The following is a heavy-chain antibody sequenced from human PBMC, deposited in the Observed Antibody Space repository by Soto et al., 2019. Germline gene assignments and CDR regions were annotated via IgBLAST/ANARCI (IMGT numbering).Heavy chain of an antibody. CDR2: ISSSGSTI. J-gene: IGHJ4*02. CDR1: GFTFSDYY. Sequence: GGSLRLSCAASGFTFSDYYMSWIRQAPGKGLEWVSYISSSGSTIYYADSVKGRFTISRDNAKNSLYLQMNSLRAEDTAVYYCARAGPDSGYDYRAYYFDYWGQGTLVTVSS. CDR3: ARAGPDSGYDYRAYYFDY. V-gene: IGHV3-11*01. D-gene: IGHD5-12*01.